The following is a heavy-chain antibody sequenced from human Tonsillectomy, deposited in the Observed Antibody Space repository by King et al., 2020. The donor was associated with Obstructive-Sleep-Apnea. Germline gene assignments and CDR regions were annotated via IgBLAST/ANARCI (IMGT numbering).Heavy chain of an antibody. J-gene: IGHJ4*02. D-gene: IGHD4-23*01. Sequence: VQLVESGGGVVQPGRSLRLSCAASGFTFCNYGIHWVRQAPGKGLEWVAFITYDGSNKYYADSVKGRFTISRDNSKNTLFLQMNSLRPEDTAVYYCAKRGYGGNGPDYWGQGTLVTVSS. CDR1: GFTFCNYG. V-gene: IGHV3-30*02. CDR3: AKRGYGGNGPDY. CDR2: ITYDGSNK.